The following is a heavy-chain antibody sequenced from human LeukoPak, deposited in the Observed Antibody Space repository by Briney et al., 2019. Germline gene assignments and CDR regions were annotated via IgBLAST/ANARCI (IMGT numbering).Heavy chain of an antibody. D-gene: IGHD3-22*01. CDR1: GFTVSSNY. V-gene: IGHV3-53*01. J-gene: IGHJ2*01. Sequence: GGSLRLSCAASGFTVSSNYMSWVRQAPGKGLECVSVIYSGGSTYYADSVKGRFTISRDNSKNTLYLQMNSLRAEDTAVYYCASDRYYYDSSGYYSHYWYFDLWGHGTLVTVSS. CDR2: IYSGGST. CDR3: ASDRYYYDSSGYYSHYWYFDL.